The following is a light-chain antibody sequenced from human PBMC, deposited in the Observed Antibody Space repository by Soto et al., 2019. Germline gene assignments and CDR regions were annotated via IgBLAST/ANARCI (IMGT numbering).Light chain of an antibody. CDR2: GAS. CDR3: QQYNNRPLT. CDR1: QSVSSN. Sequence: EIVMTQSPATLSVSPGERATLSCRASQSVSSNLAWYQQKPGQAPRLLIYGASTRATGIPARFSGSGSGTEFTLIISSLQSEDFAVYFCQQYNNRPLTFGGGTKVDSK. V-gene: IGKV3-15*01. J-gene: IGKJ4*01.